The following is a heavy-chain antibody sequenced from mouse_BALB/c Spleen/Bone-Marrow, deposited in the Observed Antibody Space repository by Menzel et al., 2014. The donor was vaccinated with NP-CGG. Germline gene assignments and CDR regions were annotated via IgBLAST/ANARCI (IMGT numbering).Heavy chain of an antibody. CDR1: GFDFSGFW. D-gene: IGHD2-3*01. CDR2: INPNSRTI. J-gene: IGHJ3*01. V-gene: IGHV4-1*02. CDR3: ARLGYYGGFAY. Sequence: EVKLVESGGGLVQPGGSLKLPCAASGFDFSGFWMGWVRQAPGKGLEWIGEINPNSRTINYTPSLKDRFIISRDNAKNTLYLQMSKVRSEDTALYYCARLGYYGGFAYWGQGTLVTVSA.